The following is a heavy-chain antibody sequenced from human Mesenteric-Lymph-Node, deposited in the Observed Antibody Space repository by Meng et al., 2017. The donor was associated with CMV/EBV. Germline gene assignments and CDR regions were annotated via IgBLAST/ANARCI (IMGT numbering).Heavy chain of an antibody. D-gene: IGHD3-16*01. Sequence: GESLKISCGASGFAFSSYGMHWVRQAPGKGLEWVAFIRCDGSNKYYVDSVKGRFTISRDNSKNTLYLQMNSLRAEDTAVYYCAKSIEPWGSYYYYGLDVWGQGTTVTVSS. CDR2: IRCDGSNK. CDR3: AKSIEPWGSYYYYGLDV. V-gene: IGHV3-30*02. CDR1: GFAFSSYG. J-gene: IGHJ6*02.